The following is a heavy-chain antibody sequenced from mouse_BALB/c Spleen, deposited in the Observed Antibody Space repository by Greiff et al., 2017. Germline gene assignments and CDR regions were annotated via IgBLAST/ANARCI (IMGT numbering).Heavy chain of an antibody. CDR3: TRSRYGNYLYAMDY. CDR2: IDPETGGT. J-gene: IGHJ4*01. Sequence: VQLQQSGAELVRPGASVTLSCKASGYTFTDYEMHWVKQTPVHGLEWIGAIDPETGGTAYNQKFKGKATLTADKSSSTAYMELRSLTSEDSAVYYGTRSRYGNYLYAMDYWGQGTSVTVSS. CDR1: GYTFTDYE. D-gene: IGHD2-10*02. V-gene: IGHV1-15*01.